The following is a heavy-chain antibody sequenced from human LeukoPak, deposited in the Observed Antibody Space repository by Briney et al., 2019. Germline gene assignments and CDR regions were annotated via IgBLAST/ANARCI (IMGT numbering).Heavy chain of an antibody. J-gene: IGHJ6*03. D-gene: IGHD2/OR15-2a*01. V-gene: IGHV3-30*18. Sequence: GGSLRLSCAASGFTFSSYGIHWVRQAPGKGLEWVAVISYDGSNKYYADSVKGRFTISRDNSKNTLYVQMNSLRAEDTAVYYCAKGPKLKYFLPTTYMDVWGKGTTVTVSS. CDR3: AKGPKLKYFLPTTYMDV. CDR2: ISYDGSNK. CDR1: GFTFSSYG.